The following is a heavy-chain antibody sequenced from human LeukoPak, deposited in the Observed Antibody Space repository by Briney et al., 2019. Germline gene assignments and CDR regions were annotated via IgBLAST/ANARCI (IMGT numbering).Heavy chain of an antibody. CDR2: ISGSGGST. D-gene: IGHD3-16*02. J-gene: IGHJ4*02. Sequence: AGGSLRLSCAASGFTFSSYAMSWVRQAPGKGLEWVSAISGSGGSTYYADSVKGRFTISRDNSKNTLYLQMNSLRAEDTAVYYCALGFGGVIGQIDYWGQGTLVTVSS. V-gene: IGHV3-23*01. CDR3: ALGFGGVIGQIDY. CDR1: GFTFSSYA.